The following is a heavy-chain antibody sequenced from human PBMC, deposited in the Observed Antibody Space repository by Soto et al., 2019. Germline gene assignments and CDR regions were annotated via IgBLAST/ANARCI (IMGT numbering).Heavy chain of an antibody. J-gene: IGHJ4*02. CDR3: AREDSIIIPAVSDF. CDR2: ISSSSSYI. V-gene: IGHV3-21*01. Sequence: GGSLRLSCAASGFTFSSYSMNWVRQAPGKGLEWVSSISSSSSYIYYADSVKGRFTISRDSAKNSVSLQMNTLRVEDTAVYYCAREDSIIIPAVSDFWGQGTLVTVSS. D-gene: IGHD2-2*01. CDR1: GFTFSSYS.